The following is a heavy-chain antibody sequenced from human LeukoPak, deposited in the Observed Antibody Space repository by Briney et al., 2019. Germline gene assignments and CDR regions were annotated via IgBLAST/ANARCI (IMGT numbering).Heavy chain of an antibody. V-gene: IGHV4-4*07. Sequence: SETLSLTYTVSGGSISSYYWSWIRQPAGKGLEWIGRIYTSGSTNYNPSLKSRVTMSVDTSKNQFSLKLSSVTAADTAVYYCARGSRIYYYYYYMDVWGKGTTVTISS. J-gene: IGHJ6*03. CDR1: GGSISSYY. CDR2: IYTSGST. CDR3: ARGSRIYYYYYYMDV.